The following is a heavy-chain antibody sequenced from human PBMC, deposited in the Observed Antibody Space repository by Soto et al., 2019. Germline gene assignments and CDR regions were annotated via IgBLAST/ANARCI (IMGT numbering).Heavy chain of an antibody. V-gene: IGHV3-7*04. D-gene: IGHD1-26*01. CDR3: SGGVGDAV. J-gene: IGHJ4*02. CDR1: GFTFRRDW. Sequence: EEQLVESGGGWVQPGGSLRLSCAVSGFTFRRDWMNWVRQAPGKGLEWVAHTNQDGSEKYYVDSVKGRFTIFRDNAKNSLYLQMNSLRAEDTAVYYCSGGVGDAVWGQGTLVTVSS. CDR2: TNQDGSEK.